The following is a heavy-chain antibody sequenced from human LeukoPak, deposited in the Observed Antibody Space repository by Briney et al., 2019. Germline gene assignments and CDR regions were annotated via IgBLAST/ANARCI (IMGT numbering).Heavy chain of an antibody. D-gene: IGHD2-2*01. CDR2: INPSGGST. J-gene: IGHJ5*02. Sequence: ASVKVSCKASGYTFTSYYMHWVRQAPGQGLEWMGIINPSGGSTSYAQKFQGRVTMTRDTSTSTVYMELSSLGSEDTAVYYCARADCSSTSCYAHEENWFDPWGQGTLVTVSS. CDR3: ARADCSSTSCYAHEENWFDP. CDR1: GYTFTSYY. V-gene: IGHV1-46*01.